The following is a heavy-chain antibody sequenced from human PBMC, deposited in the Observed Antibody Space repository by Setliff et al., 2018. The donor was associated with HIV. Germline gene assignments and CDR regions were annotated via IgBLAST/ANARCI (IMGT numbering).Heavy chain of an antibody. D-gene: IGHD4-17*01. J-gene: IGHJ3*02. CDR3: ARHSLGNIGDYIRIGAIDI. CDR1: GGSITRTPYY. V-gene: IGHV4-39*01. CDR2: IYYSGTT. Sequence: SETLSLTCTVSGGSITRTPYYWAWIRQPPGKGLEWIGTIYYSGTTHYNPSLNSRVIISVDTSKNQFSLRLNSVTAADTAVYYCARHSLGNIGDYIRIGAIDIWGQGTMVTVS.